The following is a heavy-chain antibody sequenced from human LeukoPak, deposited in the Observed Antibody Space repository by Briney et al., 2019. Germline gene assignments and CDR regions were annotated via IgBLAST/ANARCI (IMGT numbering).Heavy chain of an antibody. CDR1: GYTFTGYY. D-gene: IGHD4-23*01. CDR2: INPNSGGT. V-gene: IGHV1-2*02. CDR3: ARDLIPDYGGNLDWFDP. J-gene: IGHJ5*02. Sequence: ASVKVSCKASGYTFTGYYMHWVRQAPGQGLEWMGWINPNSGGTNYAQKFQGRVTMTRDTSISTAYMELSRLRSDDTAVYYCARDLIPDYGGNLDWFDPWGRGTLVTVSS.